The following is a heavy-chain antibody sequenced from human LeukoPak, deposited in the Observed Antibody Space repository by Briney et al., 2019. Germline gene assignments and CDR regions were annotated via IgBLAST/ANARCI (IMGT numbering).Heavy chain of an antibody. CDR1: GFTFDDYA. D-gene: IGHD6-13*01. Sequence: PGGSLRLSCAASGFTFDDYAMHWVRQAPGEGLEWVSLISGDGGSTYYADSVKGRFTISRDNSKNSLYLQMNSLRTEDTALYYCAKGVGYSSSWYGDYFDYWGQGTLVTVSS. CDR3: AKGVGYSSSWYGDYFDY. J-gene: IGHJ4*02. V-gene: IGHV3-43*02. CDR2: ISGDGGST.